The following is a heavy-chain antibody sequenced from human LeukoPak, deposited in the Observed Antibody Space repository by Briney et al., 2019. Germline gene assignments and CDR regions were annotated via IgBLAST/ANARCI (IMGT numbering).Heavy chain of an antibody. CDR3: ARMIRDYGDSNWFDP. D-gene: IGHD4-17*01. CDR1: GFSFSGHW. CDR2: ISPTGSTT. Sequence: GGSLRLSCTASGFSFSGHWMHWARQLPGKGLVWVSRISPTGSTTSYADSVKGRFTVSRDNAKNTLYLQMNSLRAEDTAIYYCARMIRDYGDSNWFDPWGQGTLVTVSS. J-gene: IGHJ5*02. V-gene: IGHV3-74*01.